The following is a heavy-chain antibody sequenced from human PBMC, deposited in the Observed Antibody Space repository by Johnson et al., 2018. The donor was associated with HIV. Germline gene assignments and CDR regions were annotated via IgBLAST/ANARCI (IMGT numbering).Heavy chain of an antibody. Sequence: VQLVESGGGVVQPGRSLRLPCTASGFTFSSYGMHWVRQAPGKGLEWVSGIYSGGYTYSADSVKGRFTISRDNSKNTLYLQMNSLRAEDTAVYYCARDDTEADGAFDIWGQGTMVTVSS. V-gene: IGHV3-NL1*01. CDR1: GFTFSSYG. CDR3: ARDDTEADGAFDI. J-gene: IGHJ3*02. CDR2: IYSGGYT. D-gene: IGHD2-2*02.